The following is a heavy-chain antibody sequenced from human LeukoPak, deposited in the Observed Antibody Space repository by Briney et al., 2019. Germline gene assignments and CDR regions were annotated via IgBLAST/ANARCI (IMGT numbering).Heavy chain of an antibody. CDR2: ISGSGAST. J-gene: IGHJ4*02. Sequence: PGGSLRLSCAASGFTFSNYAMSWVRQAPGKGLEWVSAISGSGASTYYADSVKGRFTISRDNSKNTLYLQMNSLRAEDTAVYYCAKGTNYYGSGSYYGYWGQGTLVTVPS. CDR1: GFTFSNYA. V-gene: IGHV3-23*01. CDR3: AKGTNYYGSGSYYGY. D-gene: IGHD3-10*01.